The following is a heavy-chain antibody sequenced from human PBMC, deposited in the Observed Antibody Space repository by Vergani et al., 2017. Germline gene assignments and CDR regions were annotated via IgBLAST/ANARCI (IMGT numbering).Heavy chain of an antibody. CDR1: GFTFSSYE. CDR2: ISSSGSTI. J-gene: IGHJ4*02. Sequence: EVQLVESGGGLVQPGGSLRLSCAASGFTFSSYEMNWVRQVPGKGLEWVSYISSSGSTIYYADSVKGRFTISRDNAKNSLYLQMNSLRAEDKAVYYCAGKRVYSISFYDYWGQGSLVTVSS. V-gene: IGHV3-48*03. D-gene: IGHD6-13*01. CDR3: AGKRVYSISFYDY.